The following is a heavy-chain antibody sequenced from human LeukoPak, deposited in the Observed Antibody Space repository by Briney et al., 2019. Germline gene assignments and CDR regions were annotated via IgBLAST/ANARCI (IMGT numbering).Heavy chain of an antibody. D-gene: IGHD3-3*01. Sequence: GASVKVSCKASGGTFSSYAIRWGRQAPGHGLEWMRGIIPIFGIANSAQKFQGRVTLTAAESTSTAYMELSYLRSEDAAVYYCARCSGFMYYDFWRFDYWGQGTLVTVSS. J-gene: IGHJ4*02. CDR1: GGTFSSYA. V-gene: IGHV1-69*01. CDR3: ARCSGFMYYDFWRFDY. CDR2: IIPIFGIA.